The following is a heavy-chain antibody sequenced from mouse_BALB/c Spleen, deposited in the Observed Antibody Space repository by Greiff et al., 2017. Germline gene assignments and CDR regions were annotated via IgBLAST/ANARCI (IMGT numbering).Heavy chain of an antibody. Sequence: EVHLVESGGGLVKPGGSLKLSCAASGFTFSDYYMYWVRQTPEKRLEWVATISDGGSYTYYPDSVKGRFTISRDNAKNNLYLQMSSLKSEDTAMYYCARENDGHYGGFAYWGQGTLVTVSA. J-gene: IGHJ3*01. V-gene: IGHV5-4*02. CDR3: ARENDGHYGGFAY. CDR1: GFTFSDYY. D-gene: IGHD2-3*01. CDR2: ISDGGSYT.